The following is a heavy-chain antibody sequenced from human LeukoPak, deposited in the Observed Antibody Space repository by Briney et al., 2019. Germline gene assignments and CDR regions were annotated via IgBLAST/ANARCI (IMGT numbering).Heavy chain of an antibody. CDR2: TYYRSKWYN. Sequence: PSQTLSLTCAISGDSVSNNSAAWNWIRQSPSRGLEWLGRTYYRSKWYNDYAVSVKSRITINPDTSKNQFSLQLNSVTPEDTAVYYCATGGRPSTHDDAFDIWGQGTMVTVSS. D-gene: IGHD2/OR15-2a*01. V-gene: IGHV6-1*01. CDR1: GDSVSNNSAA. J-gene: IGHJ3*02. CDR3: ATGGRPSTHDDAFDI.